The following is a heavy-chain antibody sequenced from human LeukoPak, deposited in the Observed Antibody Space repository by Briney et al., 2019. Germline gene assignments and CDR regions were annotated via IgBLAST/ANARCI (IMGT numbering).Heavy chain of an antibody. D-gene: IGHD4-17*01. V-gene: IGHV4-39*01. Sequence: PSETLSLTCTVSGGSISSSSYYWGWIRQPPGKGLEGIGSIYYSGSTYYNPSLKSRVTISVDTSKNQYSLKLSSVTAADTAVYYCARVDYEVDYWGQGTLVTVSS. J-gene: IGHJ4*02. CDR1: GGSISSSSYY. CDR2: IYYSGST. CDR3: ARVDYEVDY.